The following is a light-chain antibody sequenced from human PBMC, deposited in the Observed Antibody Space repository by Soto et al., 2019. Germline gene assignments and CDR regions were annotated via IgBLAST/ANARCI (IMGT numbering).Light chain of an antibody. CDR1: SSDVGYYNS. V-gene: IGLV2-14*03. J-gene: IGLJ2*01. CDR2: DVS. CDR3: SSYPSSETHVL. Sequence: QSVLTQPASVSGSPGQSITISCTGTSSDVGYYNSVSWYQRHPGKVPKLIIYDVSSRPSVVSNRFSGFKSGNTASLTISGLQAEDEADYYCSSYPSSETHVLFGGGTKLTVL.